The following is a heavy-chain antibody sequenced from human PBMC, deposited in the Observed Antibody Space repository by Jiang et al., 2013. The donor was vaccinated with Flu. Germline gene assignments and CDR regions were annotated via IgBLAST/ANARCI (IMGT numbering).Heavy chain of an antibody. J-gene: IGHJ4*02. CDR3: ARVGCSSWCFDY. D-gene: IGHD6-13*01. CDR1: GGSISSYY. Sequence: LLKPSETLSLTCTVSGGSISSYYWSWIRQSPGKGLEWIGYISYSGSTEYNPSLKSRLTISVDMSKNQFSLTLRSVTATDTAVYYCARVGCSSWCFDYCGQGTLITVSS. CDR2: ISYSGST. V-gene: IGHV4-59*01.